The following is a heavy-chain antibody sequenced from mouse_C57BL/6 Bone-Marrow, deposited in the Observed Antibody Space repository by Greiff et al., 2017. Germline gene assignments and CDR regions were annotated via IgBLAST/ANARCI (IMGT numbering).Heavy chain of an antibody. D-gene: IGHD2-1*01. CDR2: IHPNSGST. Sequence: VQLQQPGAELVKPGASVKLSCKASGYTFTSYWMHWVKQRPGQGLEWIGMIHPNSGSTNYNEKFKGKATFTADTSSNTAYMQLSSLTTEDSAIYYCARGGNLYGNYEFAYWGQGTLVTVSA. V-gene: IGHV1-64*01. J-gene: IGHJ3*01. CDR3: ARGGNLYGNYEFAY. CDR1: GYTFTSYW.